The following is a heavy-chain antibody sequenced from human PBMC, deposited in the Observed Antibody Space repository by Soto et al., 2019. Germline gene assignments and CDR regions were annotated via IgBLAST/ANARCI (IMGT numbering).Heavy chain of an antibody. D-gene: IGHD1-26*01. CDR3: ARDGGVGAYGRGPVFDY. CDR1: GGSISSGGYS. J-gene: IGHJ4*02. CDR2: IYHSGST. V-gene: IGHV4-30-2*01. Sequence: QLQLQESGSGLVKPSQTLSLTCAVSGGSISSGGYSWSWIRQPPGKGLEWIGYIYHSGSTYYNPSLKSRVTISVDRSKNQFSLKLSSVTAADTAVYYCARDGGVGAYGRGPVFDYWGQGTLVTVSS.